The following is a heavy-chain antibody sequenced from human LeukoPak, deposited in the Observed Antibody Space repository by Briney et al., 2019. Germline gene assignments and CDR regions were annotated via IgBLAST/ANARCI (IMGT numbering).Heavy chain of an antibody. D-gene: IGHD1-26*01. CDR1: GCTFSSYA. J-gene: IGHJ4*02. Sequence: SVKVSCKASGCTFSSYAISWVRQAPGPGLEWMGRIIPILGIANYAQKFQGRVTITADKSTSTAYMELSSLRSEDTAVYHCARPSGSYSSWGQGTLVTVSS. CDR2: IIPILGIA. V-gene: IGHV1-69*04. CDR3: ARPSGSYSS.